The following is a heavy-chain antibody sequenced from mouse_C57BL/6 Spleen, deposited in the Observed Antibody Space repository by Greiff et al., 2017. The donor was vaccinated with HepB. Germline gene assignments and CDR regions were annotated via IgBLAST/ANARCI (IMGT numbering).Heavy chain of an antibody. J-gene: IGHJ3*01. Sequence: QVQLQQSGPELVKPGASVKISCKASGYAFSSSWMNWVKQRPGKGLEWIGRIYPGDGDTNYNGKFKGKATLTADKSSSTAYMQLSSLTSEDSAVYFCARWGDYDYDGFAYWGHGTLVTVSA. D-gene: IGHD2-4*01. CDR3: ARWGDYDYDGFAY. CDR1: GYAFSSSW. V-gene: IGHV1-82*01. CDR2: IYPGDGDT.